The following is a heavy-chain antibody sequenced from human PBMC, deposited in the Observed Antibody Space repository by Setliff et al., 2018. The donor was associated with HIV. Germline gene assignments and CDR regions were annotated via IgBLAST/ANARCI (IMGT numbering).Heavy chain of an antibody. V-gene: IGHV5-51*01. CDR3: ARTIASRPKYYYYAMDF. CDR2: IYPDDSDT. J-gene: IGHJ6*02. D-gene: IGHD6-6*01. Sequence: GESLKISCKGSGYSFTSYWVAWVRQMPGKGLEWMGIIYPDDSDTRYSPSFQDQVTISVDKSISNAYLQWSSLKASDTAMYYCARTIASRPKYYYYAMDFWGQGTTVTVSS. CDR1: GYSFTSYW.